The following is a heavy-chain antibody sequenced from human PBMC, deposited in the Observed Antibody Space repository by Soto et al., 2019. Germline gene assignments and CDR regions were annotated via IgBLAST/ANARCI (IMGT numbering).Heavy chain of an antibody. D-gene: IGHD1-1*01. Sequence: QVQLVQSGAEVKKPGSSVKVSCKASGGTFSSYAISWVRQAPGQGLEWMGGIIPIFGTANYAQKFQGRVTITADESTSTDYMELSSLRSEDTAVYYCARLTGTSYYYYYGMDVWGQGTTVTVSS. CDR1: GGTFSSYA. J-gene: IGHJ6*02. CDR2: IIPIFGTA. V-gene: IGHV1-69*01. CDR3: ARLTGTSYYYYYGMDV.